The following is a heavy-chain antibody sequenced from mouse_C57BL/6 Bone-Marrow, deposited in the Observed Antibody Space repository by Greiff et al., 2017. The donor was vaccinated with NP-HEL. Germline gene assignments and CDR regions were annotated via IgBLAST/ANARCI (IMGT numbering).Heavy chain of an antibody. D-gene: IGHD1-1*01. CDR1: GYAFTNYL. CDR2: INPGSGGT. V-gene: IGHV1-54*01. CDR3: ARNYGSSHWYFDV. Sequence: QVQLKQSGAELVRPGTSVKVSCKASGYAFTNYLIEWVKQRPGQGLEWIGVINPGSGGTNYNEKFKGKATLTADKSSSTAYMQLSSLTSEDSAVYFCARNYGSSHWYFDVWGTGTTVTVSS. J-gene: IGHJ1*03.